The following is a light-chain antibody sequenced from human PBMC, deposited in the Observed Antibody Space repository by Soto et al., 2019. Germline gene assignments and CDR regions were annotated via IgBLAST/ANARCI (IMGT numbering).Light chain of an antibody. CDR2: GAS. V-gene: IGKV3-15*01. J-gene: IGKJ1*01. CDR3: RQYNNWPPWT. Sequence: EIVMTQSPATLSLSPGGRATLSCRASQSVSSNLAWYQQKPGQAPRLLLYGASTRATGIPARFSGSGSGTEFTLTISSLQSEDFAVYYCRQYNNWPPWTFGQGTKVDIK. CDR1: QSVSSN.